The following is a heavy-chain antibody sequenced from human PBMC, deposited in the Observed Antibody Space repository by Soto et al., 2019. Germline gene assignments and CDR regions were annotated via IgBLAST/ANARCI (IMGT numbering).Heavy chain of an antibody. CDR2: INPNNGGT. J-gene: IGHJ4*02. CDR1: GYTFTGFY. CDR3: ARDPGPYGDYSY. Sequence: VQLVQSEAEVKKPGASVKVSCKASGYTFTGFYMHWVRQAPGQGLEWMGWINPNNGGTNYVQKFQDRVTMTRDTSIITAYMELSGLRSDDTAVYYCARDPGPYGDYSYWGQGTLVTVSS. V-gene: IGHV1-2*02. D-gene: IGHD4-17*01.